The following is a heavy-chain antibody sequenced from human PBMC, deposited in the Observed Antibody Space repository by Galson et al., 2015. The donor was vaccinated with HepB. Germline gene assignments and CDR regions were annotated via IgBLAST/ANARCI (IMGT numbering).Heavy chain of an antibody. D-gene: IGHD5-12*01. Sequence: QAPGQGLEWMGWISAYNGNTNYAQKLQGRVTMTTDTSTSTAYMELRSLRSDDTAVYYCARGRYSGYDYSLWGQGTLVTVSS. V-gene: IGHV1-18*01. CDR2: ISAYNGNT. J-gene: IGHJ4*02. CDR3: ARGRYSGYDYSL.